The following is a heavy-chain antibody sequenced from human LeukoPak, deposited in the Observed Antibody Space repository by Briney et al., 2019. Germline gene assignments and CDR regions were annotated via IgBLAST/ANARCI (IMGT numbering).Heavy chain of an antibody. J-gene: IGHJ4*02. CDR1: GFTFTSYT. Sequence: GGSLRLSCAASGFTFTSYTMNWVRQAPGKGLEWVSSISSSSSYIYYADSVKGRFTISRDNAKSSLYLQMNSLRAEDTAVYYCARDQYCSSTSCMSGYWGQGTLVTVSS. V-gene: IGHV3-21*01. D-gene: IGHD2-2*01. CDR2: ISSSSSYI. CDR3: ARDQYCSSTSCMSGY.